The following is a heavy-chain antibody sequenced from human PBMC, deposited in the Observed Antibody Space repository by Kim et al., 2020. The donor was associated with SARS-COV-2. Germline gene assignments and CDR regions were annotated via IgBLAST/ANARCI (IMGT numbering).Heavy chain of an antibody. CDR1: GFTFNNYA. D-gene: IGHD3-3*02. CDR3: RIRPNH. V-gene: IGHV3-23*01. CDR2: ISGPGGST. J-gene: IGHJ5*02. Sequence: GGSLRLSCAASGFTFNNYAMNWVRQAPGQGLEWVSAISGPGGSTYYADSVKGRFTISRDNSKNTLYLQMNSLRTEDTAVYYCRIRPNHSGQGTLVTVSS.